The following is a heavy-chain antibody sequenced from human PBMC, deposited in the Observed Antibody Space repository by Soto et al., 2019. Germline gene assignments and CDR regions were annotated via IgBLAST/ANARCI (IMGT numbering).Heavy chain of an antibody. CDR3: TTTYYYDSSGYHDVDY. CDR2: IKSKTDGGTT. J-gene: IGHJ4*02. V-gene: IGHV3-15*07. Sequence: EVQLVESGGGLVKPGGSLRLSCAASGFTFSNAWMNWVRQAPGKGLEWVGRIKSKTDGGTTDYAAPVKGRFTISRDDSKNTLYLQMNSLNTEDTAVYYCTTTYYYDSSGYHDVDYWGQGTLVTVSS. D-gene: IGHD3-22*01. CDR1: GFTFSNAW.